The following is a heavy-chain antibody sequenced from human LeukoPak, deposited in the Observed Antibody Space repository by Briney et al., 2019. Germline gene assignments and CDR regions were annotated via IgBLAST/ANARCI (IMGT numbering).Heavy chain of an antibody. J-gene: IGHJ4*02. D-gene: IGHD6-19*01. CDR2: IYYSGST. CDR3: ARHKQWLVEGFDY. Sequence: SETLSLTCTVTGGSISSSSYYWGWIRQPPGEGLEWIGSIYYSGSTYYNPSLKSRVTISVDTSKNQFSLKLSSVTAADTAVYYCARHKQWLVEGFDYWGQGTLVTVSS. V-gene: IGHV4-39*01. CDR1: GGSISSSSYY.